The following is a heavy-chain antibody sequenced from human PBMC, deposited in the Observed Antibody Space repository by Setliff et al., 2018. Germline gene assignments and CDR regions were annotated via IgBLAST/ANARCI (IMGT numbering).Heavy chain of an antibody. V-gene: IGHV3-7*03. Sequence: GGSLRLSCAASGFTFSSYWMSWVRQAPGRGLEWVATITQGGSEKFYVDSVKGRFNISRDNAKNSLYLQVNSLRVEDTALYYCARDPTRNIRGDYWGQGALVTVSS. CDR2: ITQGGSEK. D-gene: IGHD3-10*01. CDR3: ARDPTRNIRGDY. J-gene: IGHJ4*02. CDR1: GFTFSSYW.